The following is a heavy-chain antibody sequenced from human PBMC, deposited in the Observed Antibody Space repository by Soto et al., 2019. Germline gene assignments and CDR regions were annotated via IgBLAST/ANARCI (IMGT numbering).Heavy chain of an antibody. J-gene: IGHJ4*02. CDR3: AAGEASSRNLAPYYLDF. CDR1: VGSMINYF. D-gene: IGHD6-13*01. V-gene: IGHV4-59*01. Sequence: SETLSLTCTVSVGSMINYFWTWIRQPPGKGLEWIGYIHYSGTTSFFPSYNPSLRSRVTISEDTSKNQFSLKLLSVTTADTAVYFCAAGEASSRNLAPYYLDFWGQGTLV. CDR2: IHYSGTT.